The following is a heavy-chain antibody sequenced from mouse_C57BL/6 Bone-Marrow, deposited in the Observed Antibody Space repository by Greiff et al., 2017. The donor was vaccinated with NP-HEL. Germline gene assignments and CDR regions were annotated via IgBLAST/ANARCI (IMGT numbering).Heavy chain of an antibody. D-gene: IGHD2-2*01. CDR3: AKGGVVTVFDY. J-gene: IGHJ2*01. CDR1: GFTFSDYY. Sequence: EVKLVESEGGLVQPGSSMKLSCTASGFTFSDYYMAWVRQVPEKGLEWVANINHDGSSTYYLDSLKSRFIISRDNAKNILYLQMSRLKSEDTATYYCAKGGVVTVFDYWGQGTTLTVSS. CDR2: INHDGSST. V-gene: IGHV5-16*01.